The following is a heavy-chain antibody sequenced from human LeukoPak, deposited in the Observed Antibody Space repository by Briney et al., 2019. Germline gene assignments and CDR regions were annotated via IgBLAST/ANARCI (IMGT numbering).Heavy chain of an antibody. CDR2: ISSSSSYI. CDR3: ASESYYDSWSGSRAFDI. J-gene: IGHJ3*02. Sequence: GGSLRLPCAASGFTFSSYSMNWVRQAPGKGLEWVSSISSSSSYIYYADSVKGRFTISRDNAKNSLYLQMNSLRAEDTAVYYCASESYYDSWSGSRAFDIWGQGTMVTVSS. CDR1: GFTFSSYS. D-gene: IGHD3-3*01. V-gene: IGHV3-21*01.